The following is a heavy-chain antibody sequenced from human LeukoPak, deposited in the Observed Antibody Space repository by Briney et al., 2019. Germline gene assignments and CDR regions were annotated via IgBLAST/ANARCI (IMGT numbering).Heavy chain of an antibody. CDR1: GFTVSNKY. D-gene: IGHD3-22*01. V-gene: IGHV3-53*01. CDR2: IYSDGRT. J-gene: IGHJ3*02. CDR3: AGRLFLSGYFHAFDI. Sequence: PGGSLRLSCAASGFTVSNKYMTWVRQAPGKGLEWVSLIYSDGRTYYAASVKGRCTISRDGSKNTLYLQMNSLRVEDNAVYYCAGRLFLSGYFHAFDIWGEGTVVTVSS.